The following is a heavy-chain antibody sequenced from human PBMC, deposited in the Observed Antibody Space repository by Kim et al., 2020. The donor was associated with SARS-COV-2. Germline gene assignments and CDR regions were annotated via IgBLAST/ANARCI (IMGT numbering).Heavy chain of an antibody. J-gene: IGHJ4*02. Sequence: VKGRFTISRDNSKNTLYLQMNSLRTGDTAVYYCAKGRVNILTGYFGGDFDYWGQGTLVTVSS. V-gene: IGHV3-30*02. D-gene: IGHD3-9*01. CDR3: AKGRVNILTGYFGGDFDY.